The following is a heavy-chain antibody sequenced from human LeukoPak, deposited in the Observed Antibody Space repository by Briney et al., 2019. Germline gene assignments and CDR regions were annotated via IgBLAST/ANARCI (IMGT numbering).Heavy chain of an antibody. CDR1: GGSITNY. J-gene: IGHJ6*03. Sequence: SETLSLTCTVSGGSITNYWTWIRQPPGKGLEWIGYIHYSGSTNYNPSLKSRVTISVDTSKNQFSLKLSSVTAADTAVYYCARASVTYYYYYYMDVWGKGTTVTVSS. D-gene: IGHD4-11*01. CDR2: IHYSGST. V-gene: IGHV4-59*01. CDR3: ARASVTYYYYYYMDV.